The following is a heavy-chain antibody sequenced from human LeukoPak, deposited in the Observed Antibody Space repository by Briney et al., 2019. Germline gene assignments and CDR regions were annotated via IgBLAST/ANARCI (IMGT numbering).Heavy chain of an antibody. CDR1: GLVFDNFA. CDR2: VSSNGSST. CDR3: ATQLLWFGESVEEGY. Sequence: GGSPRLSCAASGLVFDNFAMSWVRQAPGKGLVWVSTVSSNGSSTYYADSVKGRFTVSRDNSKNTLYLQMNSLGVEDTAVYYCATQLLWFGESVEEGYWGQGTLVTVSS. D-gene: IGHD3-10*01. J-gene: IGHJ4*02. V-gene: IGHV3-23*01.